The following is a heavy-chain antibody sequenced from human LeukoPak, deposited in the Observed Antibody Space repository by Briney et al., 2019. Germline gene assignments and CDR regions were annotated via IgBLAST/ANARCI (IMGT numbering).Heavy chain of an antibody. CDR2: ISWDGGST. CDR1: GFTFSSYS. J-gene: IGHJ4*02. CDR3: AKGITMVRGVVTEQFDY. D-gene: IGHD3-10*01. Sequence: PGGSLRLSCAASGFTFSSYSMNWVRQAPGKGLEWVSLISWDGGSTYYADSVKGRFTISRDNSKNSLYLQMNSLRAEDTALYYCAKGITMVRGVVTEQFDYWGQGTLVTVSS. V-gene: IGHV3-43D*03.